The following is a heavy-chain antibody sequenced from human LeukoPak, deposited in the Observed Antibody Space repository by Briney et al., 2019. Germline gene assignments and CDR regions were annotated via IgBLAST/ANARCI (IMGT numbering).Heavy chain of an antibody. V-gene: IGHV3-48*04. D-gene: IGHD3-16*01. CDR3: ARAANYGTVDY. Sequence: GGSLRLSCAASGFTFSNAWMSWVRRAPGEGGEWGSYISSSSSTIHYADSVKGRFTISRDNAKNSLYLQINSLRAEETAVYHCARAANYGTVDYWAQGTLVT. CDR2: ISSSSSTI. CDR1: GFTFSNAW. J-gene: IGHJ4*02.